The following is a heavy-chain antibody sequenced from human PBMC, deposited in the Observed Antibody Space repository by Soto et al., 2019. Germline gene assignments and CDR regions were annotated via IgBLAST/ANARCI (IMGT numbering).Heavy chain of an antibody. J-gene: IGHJ4*02. CDR2: INYSGRT. CDR1: GGSISSSSDY. D-gene: IGHD3-10*01. V-gene: IGHV4-39*01. Sequence: PSETLSLTCTVSGGSISSSSDYWGWIRQPPGKGLEWIGSINYSGRTYYNPSLKSRVTISVDTSKNQFSLKLSSVTAADTVVYYCARLLLYGSGSRLYFDSWGQGTLVTVSS. CDR3: ARLLLYGSGSRLYFDS.